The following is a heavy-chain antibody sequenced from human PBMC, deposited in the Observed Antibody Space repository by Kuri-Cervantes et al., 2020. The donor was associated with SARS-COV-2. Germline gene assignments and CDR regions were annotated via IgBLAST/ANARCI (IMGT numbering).Heavy chain of an antibody. J-gene: IGHJ6*03. CDR1: GYTFTGYY. Sequence: ASVKVSCKASGYTFTGYYMHWVRQAPGQGLEWMGWINPNSGGTNYAQKFQGRVTMTRDTSISTAYMELSSLRSEDTAVYYCARGGWGSGSQNYYYYYMDVWGKGTTVTVSS. V-gene: IGHV1-2*02. D-gene: IGHD3-10*01. CDR3: ARGGWGSGSQNYYYYYMDV. CDR2: INPNSGGT.